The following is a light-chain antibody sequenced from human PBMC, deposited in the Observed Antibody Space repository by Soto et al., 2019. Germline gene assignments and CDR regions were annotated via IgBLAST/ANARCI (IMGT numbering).Light chain of an antibody. Sequence: QSALTQPPSASGSPGQSVTISCTGTSSDVGGYNYVSWYQQHPGKAPKLMIYDVSKRPSGVPDRFSGSKSGNTASLTVSGLQAEDEADYYCSSYAGSNNLVVSGGGTKLTVL. CDR1: SSDVGGYNY. J-gene: IGLJ2*01. CDR3: SSYAGSNNLVV. CDR2: DVS. V-gene: IGLV2-8*01.